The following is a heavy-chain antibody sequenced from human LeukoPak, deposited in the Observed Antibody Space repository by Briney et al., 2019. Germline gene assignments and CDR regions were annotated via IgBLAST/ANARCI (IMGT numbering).Heavy chain of an antibody. J-gene: IGHJ4*02. Sequence: SGGSLRLSCAASGFTFSNAWMSWVRQAPGKGLEWVGRIKSKTDGGATAYAAPVKGRFTISRDDSKNTLYLQMNSLKTEDTAVYYCTRRSPEKVVDYWGQGTLVTVSS. V-gene: IGHV3-15*01. CDR2: IKSKTDGGAT. CDR3: TRRSPEKVVDY. D-gene: IGHD5-24*01. CDR1: GFTFSNAW.